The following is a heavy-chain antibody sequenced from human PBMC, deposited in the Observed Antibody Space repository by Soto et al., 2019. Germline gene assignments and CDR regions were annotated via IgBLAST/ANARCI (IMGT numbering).Heavy chain of an antibody. D-gene: IGHD5-18*01. J-gene: IGHJ4*02. CDR1: GVSIGSHDC. CDR3: PTRDTGRVY. Sequence: QVQLQESCPGLVEPSGTLSLTCAVSGVSIGSHDCWTWVRQPTGKGLEWIGESHQSGNTNYNSSLESRVTLSLDKSQNHFSLQLSSVTVADTAVSYGPTRDTGRVYCGKGTLVTVSS. CDR2: SHQSGNT. V-gene: IGHV4-4*02.